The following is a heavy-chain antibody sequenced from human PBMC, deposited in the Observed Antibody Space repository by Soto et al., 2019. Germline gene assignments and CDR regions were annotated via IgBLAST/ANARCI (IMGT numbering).Heavy chain of an antibody. CDR3: ARDWRVFHAFLTGYYEAYYYGMDV. D-gene: IGHD3-9*01. CDR1: GFTFGSYG. V-gene: IGHV3-33*01. CDR2: IWFDGSNE. Sequence: QVELVESGGGVVQPGGSLRLSCAASGFTFGSYGMHWVRQAPGKGLEWVSVIWFDGSNETYADSVKGRFTISRDNPRSTLYLQMNSLRVEDTAVSYCARDWRVFHAFLTGYYEAYYYGMDVWGLGTTVSVSS. J-gene: IGHJ6*02.